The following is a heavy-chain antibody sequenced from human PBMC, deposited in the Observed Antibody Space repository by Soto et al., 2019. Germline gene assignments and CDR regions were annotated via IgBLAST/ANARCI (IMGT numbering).Heavy chain of an antibody. J-gene: IGHJ4*02. Sequence: PGGSLRLSCAASGFTFSSYGMHWVRQAPGKGLEWVAVIWYDGSNKYYADSVKGRFTISRDNSKNTLYLQMNSLRAEDTAVYYCARDAWILGESATYPGYYFDYWGQGTLVTVSS. CDR2: IWYDGSNK. CDR3: ARDAWILGESATYPGYYFDY. CDR1: GFTFSSYG. D-gene: IGHD5-18*01. V-gene: IGHV3-33*01.